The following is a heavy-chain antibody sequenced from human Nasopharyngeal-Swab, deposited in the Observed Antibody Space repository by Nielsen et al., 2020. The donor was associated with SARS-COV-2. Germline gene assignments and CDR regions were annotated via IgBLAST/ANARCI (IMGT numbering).Heavy chain of an antibody. V-gene: IGHV3-33*01. J-gene: IGHJ4*02. CDR3: AREHAAAGPTFDY. CDR1: GFTFSTYG. Sequence: GRSLKISCAASGFTFSTYGMHWVRQAPGKGLEWVAVIWYDGSDTYYADSVKGRFTIPRDNSKNTLYLQMNSLRAEDTAVYYCAREHAAAGPTFDYWGQGTLVTGSS. D-gene: IGHD6-13*01. CDR2: IWYDGSDT.